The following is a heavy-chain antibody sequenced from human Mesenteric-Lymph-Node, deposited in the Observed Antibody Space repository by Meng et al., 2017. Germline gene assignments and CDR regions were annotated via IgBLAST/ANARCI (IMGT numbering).Heavy chain of an antibody. J-gene: IGHJ6*01. V-gene: IGHV4-38-2*02. Sequence: SETLSLTCSVSGYSIRVGYYWGWIRQPPGKGLEWIGSIYHTGSSYYNPSLKSRVTISIDKSKNQFSLKLSSVTAADTAVYYCARAEAAAGSRYYYYDMGVWGQGNTVTGAS. D-gene: IGHD6-13*01. CDR1: GYSIRVGYY. CDR2: IYHTGSS. CDR3: ARAEAAAGSRYYYYDMGV.